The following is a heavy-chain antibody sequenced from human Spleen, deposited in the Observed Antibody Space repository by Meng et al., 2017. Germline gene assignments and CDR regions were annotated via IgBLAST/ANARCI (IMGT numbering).Heavy chain of an antibody. Sequence: GESLKISCEGSGFTFSNAYMTWVRQVPGKRLEWVGRIKSKPDGETIDYAAPVKGRFTISRDNAKNSLYLQMNSLRAEDTAVYYCARVQVGARDYYYYGMDVWGQGTTVTVSS. CDR3: ARVQVGARDYYYYGMDV. J-gene: IGHJ6*02. CDR1: GFTFSNAY. V-gene: IGHV3-15*01. D-gene: IGHD1-26*01. CDR2: IKSKPDGETI.